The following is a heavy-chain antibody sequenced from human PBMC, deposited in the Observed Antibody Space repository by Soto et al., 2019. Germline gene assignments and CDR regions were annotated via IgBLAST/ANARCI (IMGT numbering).Heavy chain of an antibody. D-gene: IGHD6-13*01. CDR2: IDWNGANI. CDR1: GFTFNDFA. V-gene: IGHV3-9*01. Sequence: EVQLVESGGGLVQPGRSLRLSCAASGFTFNDFAMHWVRQAPGKGLEWVASIDWNGANIAYAASVEGRFTISRDNVKKSLFPQMNSLRAEDTASYFCARDSGIVAAGRFSFDPRGQGTLVTVSS. CDR3: ARDSGIVAAGRFSFDP. J-gene: IGHJ5*02.